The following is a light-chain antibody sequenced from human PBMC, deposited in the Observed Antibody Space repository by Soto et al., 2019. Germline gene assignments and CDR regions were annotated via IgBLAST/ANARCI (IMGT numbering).Light chain of an antibody. Sequence: ILGTQSPGTLSLSPGVRATRSFRATQSVVSSHLAWYQEKPGQAPRLLISGASSRATGIPDRFTGSGSGTDFTLTIRRLQPEDFAVYYCQQYGSSPRTFGQGTKVDIK. CDR1: QSVVSSH. V-gene: IGKV3-20*01. J-gene: IGKJ1*01. CDR3: QQYGSSPRT. CDR2: GAS.